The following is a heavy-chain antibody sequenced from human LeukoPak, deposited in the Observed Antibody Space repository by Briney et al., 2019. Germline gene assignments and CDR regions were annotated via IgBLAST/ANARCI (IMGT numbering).Heavy chain of an antibody. CDR1: GYTFTGYY. D-gene: IGHD4/OR15-4a*01. CDR2: INPNSGGT. V-gene: IGHV1-2*02. CDR3: ARVVDDYIPYDY. Sequence: ASVKVSCKASGYTFTGYYMHWVRQAPEQGLEWMGWINPNSGGTNYAQKFQGRVTMTRDTSISTAYMELSRLRSDDTAVYYCARVVDDYIPYDYWGQGTLVTVSS. J-gene: IGHJ4*02.